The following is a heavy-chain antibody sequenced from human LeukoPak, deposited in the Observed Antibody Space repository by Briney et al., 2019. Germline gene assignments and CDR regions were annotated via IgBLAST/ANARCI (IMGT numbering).Heavy chain of an antibody. D-gene: IGHD3-10*01. Sequence: SETLSLTCTVSGGSISISGYYWAWIRQPPGKGPEWIGSIFYTGTTYYNPSLKSRVTMSVDTSKNQFSLKLSSVTAADTAVYYCARDLIVPDAMTGSGSYSTDYWGQGTLATVSS. CDR3: ARDLIVPDAMTGSGSYSTDY. CDR2: IFYTGTT. CDR1: GGSISISGYY. J-gene: IGHJ4*02. V-gene: IGHV4-39*07.